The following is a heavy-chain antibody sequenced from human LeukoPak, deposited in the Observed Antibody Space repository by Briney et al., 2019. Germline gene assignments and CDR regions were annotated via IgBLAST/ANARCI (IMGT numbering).Heavy chain of an antibody. CDR2: IYYSGST. D-gene: IGHD3-10*01. CDR3: ARQTMVRGVPPFY. V-gene: IGHV4-31*03. J-gene: IGHJ4*02. CDR1: GGSISSGGYY. Sequence: SETLSLTCTVSGGSISSGGYYWSWIRQHPGKGLGWIGYIYYSGSTYYNPSLKSRVTISVDTSKNQFSLKLSSVTAADTAVYYCARQTMVRGVPPFYWGQGTLVTVSS.